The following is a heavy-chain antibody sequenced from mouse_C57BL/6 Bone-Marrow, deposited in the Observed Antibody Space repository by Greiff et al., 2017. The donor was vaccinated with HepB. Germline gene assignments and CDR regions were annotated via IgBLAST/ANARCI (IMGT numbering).Heavy chain of an antibody. Sequence: VQLQQSGAELARPGASVKLSCKASGYTFTSYGISWVKQSTGQGLEWIGEIYPRSGNTYYNEKFKGKATLTADKSSSTAYMELRSLTSEDSAVYFCAREGIYYEYFDVWGTGTTVTVSS. CDR1: GYTFTSYG. CDR2: IYPRSGNT. V-gene: IGHV1-81*01. CDR3: AREGIYYEYFDV. D-gene: IGHD2-4*01. J-gene: IGHJ1*03.